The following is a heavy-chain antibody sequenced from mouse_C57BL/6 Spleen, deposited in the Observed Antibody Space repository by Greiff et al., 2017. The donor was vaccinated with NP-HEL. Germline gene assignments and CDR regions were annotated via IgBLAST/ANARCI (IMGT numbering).Heavy chain of an antibody. D-gene: IGHD1-1*01. J-gene: IGHJ2*01. CDR2: INPGSGGT. Sequence: QVQLKESGAELVRPGTSVKVSCKASGYAFTNYLIEWVKQRPGQGLEWIGVINPGSGGTNYNEKFKGKATLTADKSSSTAYMQLSSLTSEDSAVYFCARSKYYYGSDYWGQGTTLTVSS. V-gene: IGHV1-54*01. CDR1: GYAFTNYL. CDR3: ARSKYYYGSDY.